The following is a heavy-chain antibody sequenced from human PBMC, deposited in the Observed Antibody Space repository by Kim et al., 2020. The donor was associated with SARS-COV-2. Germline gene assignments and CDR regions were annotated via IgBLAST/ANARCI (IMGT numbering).Heavy chain of an antibody. D-gene: IGHD2-15*01. Sequence: GESLKISCKGSGYSFTNYWIAWVRHMPEKGLEWMGTIYPGDSDTTYSPSFQGQVTISADKSISTAYLQWSSLKASDTAMYYCARHAGYCSSASCYVGENWFDPWGQGTLVTVSP. CDR2: IYPGDSDT. CDR3: ARHAGYCSSASCYVGENWFDP. J-gene: IGHJ5*02. V-gene: IGHV5-51*01. CDR1: GYSFTNYW.